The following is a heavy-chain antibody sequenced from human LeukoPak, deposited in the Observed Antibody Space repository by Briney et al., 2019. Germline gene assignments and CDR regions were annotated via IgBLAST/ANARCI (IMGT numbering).Heavy chain of an antibody. CDR2: MNPNSGNT. V-gene: IGHV1-8*03. CDR1: GYTFTSYD. CDR3: ARGQLLGDAFDI. D-gene: IGHD2-2*01. J-gene: IGHJ3*02. Sequence: ASVKVSCKASGYTFTSYDINWVRQATGQGLEWMGWMNPNSGNTGYAQKFQGGVTITRNTSISTAYMELSSLRSEDTAVYYCARGQLLGDAFDIWGQGTMVTVSS.